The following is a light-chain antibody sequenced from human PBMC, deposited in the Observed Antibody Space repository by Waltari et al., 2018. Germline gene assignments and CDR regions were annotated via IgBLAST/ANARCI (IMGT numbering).Light chain of an antibody. J-gene: IGKJ2*01. CDR2: LGS. Sequence: DIVMTQSPLSLPVTPGEPASIPCRFSQSLLNSNGYTYFDWYLQKLGQSPQLLIYLGSNRASGVPDRFSGSGSGTDFTLKISRVEAEDVGVYYCMQALHTPYTFGQGTKLEIK. V-gene: IGKV2-28*01. CDR1: QSLLNSNGYTY. CDR3: MQALHTPYT.